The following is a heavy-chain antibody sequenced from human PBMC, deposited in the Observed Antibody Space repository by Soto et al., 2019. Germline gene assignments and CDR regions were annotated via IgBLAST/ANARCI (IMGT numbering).Heavy chain of an antibody. CDR1: GFTFSSYG. J-gene: IGHJ5*02. D-gene: IGHD1-26*01. Sequence: GGSLRLSCAASGFTFSSYGMHWVRQAPGKGLEWVAVISYDGSNKYYADSVKGRFTISRDNSKNTLYLQMNSLRAEDTAVYYCAKDLRNEEWELRKPPEFDPWGQGTLVTVSS. V-gene: IGHV3-30*18. CDR2: ISYDGSNK. CDR3: AKDLRNEEWELRKPPEFDP.